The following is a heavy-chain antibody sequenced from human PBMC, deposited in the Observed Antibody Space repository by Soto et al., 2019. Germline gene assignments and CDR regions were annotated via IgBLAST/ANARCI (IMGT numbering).Heavy chain of an antibody. Sequence: SETLSLTCTVSGGSISSYYWSWIRQPPGKGLEWIGYIYYSGSTNYNPSLKSRVTISVDTSKNQFSLKLSSVTAADTAVYYCARGGPITIFGVVISHYHKAMLVSAQGTTDIV. J-gene: IGHJ6*02. CDR2: IYYSGST. CDR3: ARGGPITIFGVVISHYHKAMLV. D-gene: IGHD3-3*01. CDR1: GGSISSYY. V-gene: IGHV4-59*01.